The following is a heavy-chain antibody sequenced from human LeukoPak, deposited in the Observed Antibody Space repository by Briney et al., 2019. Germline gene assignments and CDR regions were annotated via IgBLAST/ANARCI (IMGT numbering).Heavy chain of an antibody. D-gene: IGHD3-3*01. V-gene: IGHV4-59*08. CDR3: ARRQSTIFGVALAFDI. CDR2: IYYSGST. CDR1: GGSISSYY. J-gene: IGHJ3*02. Sequence: PSETLSLTCTVSGGSISSYYWSWIRQPPGKGLEWIGYIYYSGSTNYNPSLKSRVTISVDTSKNQFSLKLSSVTAADTAVYYCARRQSTIFGVALAFDIWGQGTMVTVSS.